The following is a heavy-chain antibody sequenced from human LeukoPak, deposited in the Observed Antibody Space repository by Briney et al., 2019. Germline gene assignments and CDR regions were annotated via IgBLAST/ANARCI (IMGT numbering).Heavy chain of an antibody. CDR1: GGTFSSYA. Sequence: GASVKVSCKASGGTFSSYAISWVRQAPGQGLEWMGGIIPIFGTANYAQKFQGRVTITADESTSTAYMELSSLRSEDTAVYYCARSPGTGQGLFDYWGQGTLVTVSS. CDR3: ARSPGTGQGLFDY. J-gene: IGHJ4*02. V-gene: IGHV1-69*13. D-gene: IGHD3/OR15-3a*01. CDR2: IIPIFGTA.